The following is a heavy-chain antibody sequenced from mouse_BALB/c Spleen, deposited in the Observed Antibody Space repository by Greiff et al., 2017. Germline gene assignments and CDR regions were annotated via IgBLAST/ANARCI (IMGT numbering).Heavy chain of an antibody. CDR2: ISSGGSYT. D-gene: IGHD1-1*02. Sequence: EVQLVESGGDLVKPGGSLKLSCAASGFTFSSYGMSWVRQTPDKRLEWVATISSGGSYTYYPDSVKGRFTISRDNAKNTLYLQMSSLKSEDTAMYYCARSYGYFDYWGQGTTLTVSS. V-gene: IGHV5-6*01. CDR3: ARSYGYFDY. J-gene: IGHJ2*01. CDR1: GFTFSSYG.